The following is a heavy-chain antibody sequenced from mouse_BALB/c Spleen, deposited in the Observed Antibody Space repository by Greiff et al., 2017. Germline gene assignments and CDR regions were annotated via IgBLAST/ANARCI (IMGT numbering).Heavy chain of an antibody. J-gene: IGHJ2*01. CDR2: INPYNGDT. V-gene: IGHV1-20*02. Sequence: EVQVVESGPELVKPGASVKISCKASGYSFTGYFMNWVMQSHGKSLEWIGRINPYNGDTFYNQKFKGKATLTVDKSSSTAHMELRSLASEDSAVYYCTREGYYRYFDYWGQGTTLTVSS. CDR1: GYSFTGYF. D-gene: IGHD2-3*01. CDR3: TREGYYRYFDY.